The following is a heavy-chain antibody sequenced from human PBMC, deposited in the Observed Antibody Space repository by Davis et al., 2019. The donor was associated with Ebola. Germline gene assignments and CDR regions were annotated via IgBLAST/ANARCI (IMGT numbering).Heavy chain of an antibody. J-gene: IGHJ3*01. CDR3: ARDSLSPFAAENAFDF. V-gene: IGHV1-2*02. CDR2: ISPDSGGT. D-gene: IGHD6-13*01. CDR1: GYTFTGYY. Sequence: ASVKVSCKASGYTFTGYYIQWVRQAPGQGLEWLGWISPDSGGTRYGQSFQGRVTVTRDTSTRTAYLELRHLRSDDTAVYYCARDSLSPFAAENAFDFWGQGTMVTVSS.